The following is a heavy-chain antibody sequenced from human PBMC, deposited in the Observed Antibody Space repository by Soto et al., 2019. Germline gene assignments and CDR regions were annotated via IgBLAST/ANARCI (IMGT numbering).Heavy chain of an antibody. CDR1: GFTFSDYG. D-gene: IGHD6-19*01. Sequence: LRLSCAASGFTFSDYGMHWVRQAPVKGLEWVAVIWYDGTNKYYADSVKGRFTISRDNYNNTLYLQINSLRAEDTAVYYCARDDIPGIAVATYGVDVWGQGTTVTVSS. V-gene: IGHV3-33*01. CDR3: ARDDIPGIAVATYGVDV. J-gene: IGHJ6*02. CDR2: IWYDGTNK.